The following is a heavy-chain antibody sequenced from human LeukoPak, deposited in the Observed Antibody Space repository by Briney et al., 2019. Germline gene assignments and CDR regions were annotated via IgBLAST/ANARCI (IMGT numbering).Heavy chain of an antibody. CDR3: AGRAGPGNSWFDP. J-gene: IGHJ5*02. Sequence: ASVKVSCKASGYTFTGYYMHWVRQAPGQGLEWMGWINPNSGGTNYAQKFQGRVTMTRDTSISTAYMELSRLRSEDTAVYYCAGRAGPGNSWFDPWGQGTLVTVSS. D-gene: IGHD6-19*01. CDR1: GYTFTGYY. V-gene: IGHV1-2*02. CDR2: INPNSGGT.